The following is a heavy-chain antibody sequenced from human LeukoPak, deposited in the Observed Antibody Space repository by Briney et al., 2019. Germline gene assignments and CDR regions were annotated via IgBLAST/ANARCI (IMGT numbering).Heavy chain of an antibody. Sequence: PGGSLRLSCAASGFTFSDYYMSWVRQAPGKGLNWVAFIRYDGNNKYYADSVKGRFTISRDKSKNTLYLQMNSLRAEDTAVYYCARARGFDYWGQGTLVTVSS. J-gene: IGHJ4*02. CDR1: GFTFSDYY. V-gene: IGHV3-30*02. D-gene: IGHD3-10*01. CDR3: ARARGFDY. CDR2: IRYDGNNK.